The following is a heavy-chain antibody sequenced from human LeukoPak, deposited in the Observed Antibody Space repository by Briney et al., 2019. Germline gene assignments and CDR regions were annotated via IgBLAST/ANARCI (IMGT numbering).Heavy chain of an antibody. Sequence: ASVKVSCKASGGTFSSYAISWVRQAPGQGLEWMGWINPNSGGTNYAQKFQGRVTMTRDTSISTAYMEVSRLRSDDTAVYYRAREYSSSYRIRYMDVWGKGTTVTVSS. CDR2: INPNSGGT. CDR3: AREYSSSYRIRYMDV. D-gene: IGHD6-6*01. J-gene: IGHJ6*03. CDR1: GGTFSSYA. V-gene: IGHV1-2*02.